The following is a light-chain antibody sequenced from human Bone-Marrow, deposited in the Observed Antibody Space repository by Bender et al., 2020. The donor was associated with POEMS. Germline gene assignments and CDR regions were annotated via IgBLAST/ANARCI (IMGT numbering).Light chain of an antibody. V-gene: IGLV1-44*01. CDR2: KDD. CDR1: SSNIGKNK. J-gene: IGLJ3*02. Sequence: QSVMTQPPSASGTPGQRVTISCSGSSSNIGKNKVYWFQQLPGTAPKLLIYKDDQRPSGVSDRFSASKSGNTASLTISGLQAEDEADYYCSSPTSTNTRVFGGGTKLTVL. CDR3: SSPTSTNTRV.